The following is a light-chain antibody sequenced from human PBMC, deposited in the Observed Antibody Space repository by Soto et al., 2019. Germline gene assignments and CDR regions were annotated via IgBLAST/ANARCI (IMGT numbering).Light chain of an antibody. J-gene: IGKJ5*01. CDR3: QLYGSSPNT. V-gene: IGKV3-20*01. CDR1: QSVTSSR. CDR2: DAS. Sequence: VLTQSPGTLSLSPGERGTLSCRASQSVTSSRLAWYQQKPGQAPRLLIYDASSRAAGIPDRFSAIGSGTDYTLTISRLEPEDFAVYYCQLYGSSPNTFGQGTRLEIK.